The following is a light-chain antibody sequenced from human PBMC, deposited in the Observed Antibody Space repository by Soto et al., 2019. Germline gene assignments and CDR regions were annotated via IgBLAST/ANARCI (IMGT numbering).Light chain of an antibody. CDR2: DNN. CDR1: SSNIGNNY. J-gene: IGLJ2*01. V-gene: IGLV1-51*01. CDR3: GTWDSSLSAVV. Sequence: QSVLTQPPSVSAAPGQTVTISCSGRSSNIGNNYVSWYQQLPGTAPKVLIYDNNKRPSGIPDRFSGSKSGTSATLGITGLQTGDEADYYCGTWDSSLSAVVFGGGTKVTVL.